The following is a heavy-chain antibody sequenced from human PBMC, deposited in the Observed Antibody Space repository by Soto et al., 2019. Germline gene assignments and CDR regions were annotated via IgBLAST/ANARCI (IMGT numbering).Heavy chain of an antibody. V-gene: IGHV4-31*03. J-gene: IGHJ4*02. CDR3: ARVHRYCSGGSCYLLDY. D-gene: IGHD2-15*01. CDR2: IYNSGSS. Sequence: QVQLQESGPGLVTPSQTLSLTCTVSGVSISSGGYYWSWIRQRPGTGLEWTGFIYNSGSSPYNPSRQSRVTISGDASKNQFSLKVTSVTGADTAVYYCARVHRYCSGGSCYLLDYWGQGALVTVSS. CDR1: GVSISSGGYY.